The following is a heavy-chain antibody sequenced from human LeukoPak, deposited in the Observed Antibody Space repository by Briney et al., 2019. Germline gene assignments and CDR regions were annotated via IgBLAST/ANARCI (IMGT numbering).Heavy chain of an antibody. D-gene: IGHD3-22*01. Sequence: ASVKVSCKASGYTFTSYGISWVRQAPGQGLEWMGWISAYNGNTNYAQKLQGRVTMTTDTSTSTAYMELRSLRSDDTAVYYCARVPSPMYYYDSSGYDNAFDIWGQGTMVTVSS. CDR2: ISAYNGNT. CDR3: ARVPSPMYYYDSSGYDNAFDI. J-gene: IGHJ3*02. V-gene: IGHV1-18*01. CDR1: GYTFTSYG.